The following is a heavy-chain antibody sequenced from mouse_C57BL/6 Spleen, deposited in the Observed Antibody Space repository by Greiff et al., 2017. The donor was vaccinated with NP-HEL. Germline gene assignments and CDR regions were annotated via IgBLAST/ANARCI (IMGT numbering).Heavy chain of an antibody. Sequence: EVQVVESGPELVKPGASVKMSCKASGYTFTDYKMHWVKQSHGKSLEWIGYINPNNGGTSYNQKFKGNATLTVNKSSSTAYMELRSLTSEDSAVYYCARGYEGFAYWGQGTLVTVSA. CDR2: INPNNGGT. V-gene: IGHV1-22*01. CDR3: ARGYEGFAY. J-gene: IGHJ3*01. D-gene: IGHD2-2*01. CDR1: GYTFTDYK.